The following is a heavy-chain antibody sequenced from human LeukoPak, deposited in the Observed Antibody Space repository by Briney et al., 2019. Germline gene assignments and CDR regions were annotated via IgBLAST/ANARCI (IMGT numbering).Heavy chain of an antibody. D-gene: IGHD2-2*01. CDR2: ISSSGSTI. V-gene: IGHV3-48*03. CDR3: ARGAVVGVPAAMWDWFDP. Sequence: GGSLRLSCAASGFTFSSYEMIWVRQAPGKGLEWVSYISSSGSTIYYADSVKGRFTISRDNAKNSLYLQMNSLRAEDTAVYYCARGAVVGVPAAMWDWFDPWGQGTLVTVSS. CDR1: GFTFSSYE. J-gene: IGHJ5*02.